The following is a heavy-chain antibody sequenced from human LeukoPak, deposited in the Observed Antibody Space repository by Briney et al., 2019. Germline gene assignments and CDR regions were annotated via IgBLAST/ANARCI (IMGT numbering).Heavy chain of an antibody. J-gene: IGHJ4*02. V-gene: IGHV1-18*01. D-gene: IGHD3-22*01. CDR3: ARVFYYGSSGPQGY. Sequence: ASVKVSCKASGYTFTSYGISWVRQAPGQGLEWMGWISAYNGNTNYAQKLQGRVTMTTDTSTSTAYMELRSLRSDDTAVYYCARVFYYGSSGPQGYWGQGTRVTVSS. CDR1: GYTFTSYG. CDR2: ISAYNGNT.